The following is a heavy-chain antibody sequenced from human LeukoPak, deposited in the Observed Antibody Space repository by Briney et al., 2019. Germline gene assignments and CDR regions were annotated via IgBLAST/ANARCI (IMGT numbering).Heavy chain of an antibody. CDR1: GFTFSSYA. V-gene: IGHV3-23*01. CDR2: ISDSGGST. CDR3: ATNYKLHVY. D-gene: IGHD3-10*01. J-gene: IGHJ4*02. Sequence: PGGSLRLSCAASGFTFSSYAMSWVRQAPGKGLEWVSVISDSGGSTCYADFVKGRFTISRDNSKNTLYLQMNSLRAEDTAVYYCATNYKLHVYWGQGTLVTVSS.